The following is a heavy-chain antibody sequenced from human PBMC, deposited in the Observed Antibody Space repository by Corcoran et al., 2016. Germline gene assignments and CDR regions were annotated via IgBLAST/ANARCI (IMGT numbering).Heavy chain of an antibody. V-gene: IGHV3-21*01. CDR2: ISSSSSYI. J-gene: IGHJ3*02. Sequence: EVQLVESGGGLVKPGGSLRLSCAASGFTFSSYSMNWVRQAPGKGLEWVSSISSSSSYIYYADSVKGRFTISRDNAKNSLYLQMNSLRAEDTAVYYCARGGSDYDLDLYNAFDIWGQGTMVTVSS. D-gene: IGHD5-12*01. CDR3: ARGGSDYDLDLYNAFDI. CDR1: GFTFSSYS.